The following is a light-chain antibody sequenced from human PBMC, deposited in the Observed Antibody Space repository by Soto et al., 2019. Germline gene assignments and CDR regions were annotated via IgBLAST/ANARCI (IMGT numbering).Light chain of an antibody. CDR2: ENN. Sequence: QSVLTQPPSVSAAPGQKVTISCSGSSSNIGNNYVSWYQQLPGTAPKLLIYENNKRPSGIPDRFSGSKSGTSATLGITGLQTGDEADYYCGPWDSXLSARVFGTGTKVTVL. V-gene: IGLV1-51*02. CDR3: GPWDSXLSARV. CDR1: SSNIGNNY. J-gene: IGLJ1*01.